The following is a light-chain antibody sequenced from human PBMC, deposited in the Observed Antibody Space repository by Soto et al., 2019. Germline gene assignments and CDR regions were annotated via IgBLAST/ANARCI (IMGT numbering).Light chain of an antibody. CDR3: QQYSNWPPIT. CDR2: DTS. Sequence: ETVMTQSPGTLSVSLGERATLSCRASQSVSIHLAWYQQKPGQAPRLLIYDTSTRATGIPARFSGSVSGTEFTLTISSLQSEDFAVYYGQQYSNWPPITFGQGTRLES. V-gene: IGKV3-15*01. CDR1: QSVSIH. J-gene: IGKJ5*01.